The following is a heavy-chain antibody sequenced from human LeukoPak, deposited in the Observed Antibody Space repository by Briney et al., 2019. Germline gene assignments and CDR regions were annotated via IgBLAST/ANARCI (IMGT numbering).Heavy chain of an antibody. CDR1: GFTFSSYG. Sequence: GGSLRLSCAASGFTFSSYGMHGVRQAPGKGREGVAGISYDGSNKYYADSVEGRFTISRDNSKNTLYLQMNSLRAEDTAVYYCAKSSAVITDDEYFQHWGQGTLVTVSS. J-gene: IGHJ1*01. D-gene: IGHD3-16*01. V-gene: IGHV3-30*18. CDR3: AKSSAVITDDEYFQH. CDR2: ISYDGSNK.